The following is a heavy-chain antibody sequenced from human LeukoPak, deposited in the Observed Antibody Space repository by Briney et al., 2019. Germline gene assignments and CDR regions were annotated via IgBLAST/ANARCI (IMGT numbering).Heavy chain of an antibody. D-gene: IGHD4-17*01. Sequence: TSVKVCCKASGFTFTSSAVQWVRRARGQRLEWIGWIVVGSGNTNYAQKFQERVTITRDMSTSTAYMELSSLRSEDTAVYYCAGTTTVTTFDYWGQGTLVTVSS. V-gene: IGHV1-58*01. CDR3: AGTTTVTTFDY. J-gene: IGHJ4*02. CDR1: GFTFTSSA. CDR2: IVVGSGNT.